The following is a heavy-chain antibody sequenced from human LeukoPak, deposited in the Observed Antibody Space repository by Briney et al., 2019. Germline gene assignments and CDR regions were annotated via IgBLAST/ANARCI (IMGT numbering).Heavy chain of an antibody. D-gene: IGHD3-9*01. CDR2: NSGSGYNT. J-gene: IGHJ4*02. CDR3: AKAIYDILTGFVYYFEY. Sequence: GGSLRLSCAASGFTFSSYAMSWVRQVPGKGLEWVSSNSGSGYNTYDADSVRGRFTVSRDNSKNTLYLQMNSLRAEDTAVYYCAKAIYDILTGFVYYFEYWGQGSLVTVSS. V-gene: IGHV3-23*01. CDR1: GFTFSSYA.